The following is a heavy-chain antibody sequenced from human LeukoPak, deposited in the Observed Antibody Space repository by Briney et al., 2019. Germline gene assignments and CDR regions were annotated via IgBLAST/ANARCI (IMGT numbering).Heavy chain of an antibody. J-gene: IGHJ3*02. CDR3: TRGGSPPEALGDAFDM. CDR2: INNDGRST. D-gene: IGHD1-26*01. CDR1: GFTFSRYW. Sequence: GGSLRLSCAASGFTFSRYWMHWVRHAPGKGLVRVSRINNDGRSTIYADSVKGRFTISRDNAKSTLYLQMNSLRAEDTAVYYCTRGGSPPEALGDAFDMWGQGTMVTVSS. V-gene: IGHV3-74*01.